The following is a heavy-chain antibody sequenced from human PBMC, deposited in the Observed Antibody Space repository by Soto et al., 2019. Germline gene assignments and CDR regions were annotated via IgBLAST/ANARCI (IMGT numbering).Heavy chain of an antibody. V-gene: IGHV1-69*02. D-gene: IGHD1-26*01. CDR3: ARLGQGMVVDY. J-gene: IGHJ4*02. CDR1: GGTFSSYT. CDR2: IIPILGIA. Sequence: QVQLVQSGAEVKKPGSSVKVSCKASGGTFSSYTISWVRQAPGQGLEWMGRIIPILGIANYAQKFQGRVMITADKSTSTAYMELSSLRSEDTAVYYCARLGQGMVVDYWGQGTLVTVSS.